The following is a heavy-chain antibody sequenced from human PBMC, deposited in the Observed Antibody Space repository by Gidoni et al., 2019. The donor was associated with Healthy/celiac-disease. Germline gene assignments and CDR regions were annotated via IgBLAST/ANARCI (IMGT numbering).Heavy chain of an antibody. D-gene: IGHD2-2*01. CDR1: GFTFISYS. J-gene: IGHJ6*03. CDR2: ISRSSSYI. CDR3: ARTAGTSWDYYMDV. Sequence: EVQLVESGGGLVKHGGSLRLYCAASGFTFISYSMNGVRQAPGKGLEWVSSISRSSSYIYYADSVKGLFTISRDNAKNSLYLQMNSLRAEDTAVYYCARTAGTSWDYYMDVWGKGATVTVSS. V-gene: IGHV3-21*01.